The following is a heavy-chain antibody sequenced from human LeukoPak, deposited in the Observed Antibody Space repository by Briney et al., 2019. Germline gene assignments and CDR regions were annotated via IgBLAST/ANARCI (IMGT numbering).Heavy chain of an antibody. CDR3: ARIGGPGYYYYGMDV. D-gene: IGHD3-10*01. CDR2: ISGSGSGT. CDR1: GFTFSSYA. V-gene: IGHV3-23*01. J-gene: IGHJ6*02. Sequence: GGSLRLSCAASGFTFSSYAMAWVRQTPGKGLEWVSGISGSGSGTYYPDSVKGRFTISRDNSKNTLYLQVNSLRDEDTAVYYCARIGGPGYYYYGMDVWGQGTTVTVSS.